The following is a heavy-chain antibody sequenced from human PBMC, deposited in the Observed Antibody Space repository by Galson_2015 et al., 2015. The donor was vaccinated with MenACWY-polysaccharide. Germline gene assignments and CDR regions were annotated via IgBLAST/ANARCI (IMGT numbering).Heavy chain of an antibody. Sequence: SLRLSCEASGFTFSSYSINWVRQAPGKGLECFAYISRGRRYQYSADSVAGRSPISRAHPHAPLYLHMDSLRAEDTAVYYCAKAGGWSTIFGVPPPADWFDPWGQGTLVTVSS. D-gene: IGHD3-3*01. V-gene: IGHV3-21*01. CDR1: GFTFSSYS. CDR3: AKAGGWSTIFGVPPPADWFDP. CDR2: ISRGRRYQ. J-gene: IGHJ5*02.